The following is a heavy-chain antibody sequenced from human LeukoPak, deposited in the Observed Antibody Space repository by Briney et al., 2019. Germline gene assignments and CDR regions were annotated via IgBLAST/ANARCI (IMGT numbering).Heavy chain of an antibody. Sequence: SQTLSLTCTVSGGSISSGGYYWSWIRQRPGKGLEWIGYIYYSGSTYYNPSLKSRVTISVDTSKNQFSLKLSSVTAADTAVYYCARDCDSRWSGYPRLGMDVWGQGTTVTVSS. J-gene: IGHJ6*02. V-gene: IGHV4-31*03. CDR3: ARDCDSRWSGYPRLGMDV. CDR1: GGSISSGGYY. CDR2: IYYSGST. D-gene: IGHD3-3*01.